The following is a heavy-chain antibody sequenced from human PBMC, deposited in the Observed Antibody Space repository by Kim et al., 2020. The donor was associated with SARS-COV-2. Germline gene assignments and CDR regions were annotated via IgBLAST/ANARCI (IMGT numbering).Heavy chain of an antibody. J-gene: IGHJ5*02. D-gene: IGHD6-13*01. Sequence: NFQGRVTITADESTSTAYMELSSLRSEDTAVYYCARASVAAAGTPTFDPWGQGTLVTVSS. V-gene: IGHV1-69*01. CDR3: ARASVAAAGTPTFDP.